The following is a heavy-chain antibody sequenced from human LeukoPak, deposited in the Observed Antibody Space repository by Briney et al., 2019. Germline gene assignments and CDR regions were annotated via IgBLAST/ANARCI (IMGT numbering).Heavy chain of an antibody. CDR2: ISAYNGNT. V-gene: IGHV1-18*01. Sequence: ASVKVSCKASGYTFTSYGISWVRQAPGQGLEWMGWISAYNGNTNYAQKLQGRVTMTTDTSTSTAYMELRSLRSEDTAVYYCATPGWLGIPFDDWGQGTLVTVSS. CDR3: ATPGWLGIPFDD. J-gene: IGHJ4*02. CDR1: GYTFTSYG. D-gene: IGHD6-19*01.